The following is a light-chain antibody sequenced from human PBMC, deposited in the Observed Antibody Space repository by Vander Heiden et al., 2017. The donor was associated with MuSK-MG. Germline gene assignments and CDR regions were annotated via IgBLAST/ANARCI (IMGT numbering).Light chain of an antibody. CDR1: QSVGSY. CDR2: DIS. V-gene: IGKV3-11*01. CDR3: RHRYTWPLA. J-gene: IGKJ4*01. Sequence: EIVLTQSPATLSLSPGERATLSCRASQSVGSYLAWYQQKPGQAPRLLIYDISNRATGIPARFSGSASGTDFTLTTSSLEPEDIAVYYCRHRYTWPLAFGGGTKLEIK.